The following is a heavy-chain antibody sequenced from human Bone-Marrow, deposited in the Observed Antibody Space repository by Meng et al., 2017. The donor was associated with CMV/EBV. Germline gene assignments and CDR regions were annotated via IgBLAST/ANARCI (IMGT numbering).Heavy chain of an antibody. D-gene: IGHD1-7*01. CDR2: IYYSGST. Sequence: LRLSCTVSGGSISSGGYYWSWIRQHPGKGLEWIGYIYYSGSTYYNPSLKSRVTISVDTSKNQFSLKLSSVTAADTAVYYCARDFLLPPGTTVHAEIETGFDSWGQGTLVTVSS. CDR3: ARDFLLPPGTTVHAEIETGFDS. CDR1: GGSISSGGYY. J-gene: IGHJ5*01. V-gene: IGHV4-31*03.